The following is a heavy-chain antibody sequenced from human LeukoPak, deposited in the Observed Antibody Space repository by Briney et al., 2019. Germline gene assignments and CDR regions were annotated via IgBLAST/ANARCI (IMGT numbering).Heavy chain of an antibody. J-gene: IGHJ4*02. Sequence: SETPSLTCAVYGGSFSGYYWSWIRQPPGKGLEWIGEINHSGSTIYNPSLKSRVTISVDTSKNQFSLKLSSVTAADTAVYYCARGGFTIADFDYWGQGTLVTVSS. CDR3: ARGGFTIADFDY. CDR2: INHSGST. CDR1: GGSFSGYY. D-gene: IGHD6-13*01. V-gene: IGHV4-34*01.